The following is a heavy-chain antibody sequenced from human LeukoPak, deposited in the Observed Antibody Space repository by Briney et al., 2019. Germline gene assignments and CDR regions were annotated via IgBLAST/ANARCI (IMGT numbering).Heavy chain of an antibody. Sequence: SETLSLTCTVSGGSISSYYWSWIRQPAGTGLEWIGRIYTSGSTNYTPSLKSRVTMSVDTSKNQFSLKLSSVTAADTAVYYCARDGSSSWDFDYWGQGTLVTVSS. CDR1: GGSISSYY. D-gene: IGHD6-13*01. V-gene: IGHV4-4*07. J-gene: IGHJ4*02. CDR2: IYTSGST. CDR3: ARDGSSSWDFDY.